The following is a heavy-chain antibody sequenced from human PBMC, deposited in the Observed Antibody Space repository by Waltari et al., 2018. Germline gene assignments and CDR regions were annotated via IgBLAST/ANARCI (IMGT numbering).Heavy chain of an antibody. CDR1: GFTFGDYA. CDR3: TRLGDRYPGLAPSAIDY. CDR2: IRSKAYGGKT. J-gene: IGHJ4*02. D-gene: IGHD3-16*01. V-gene: IGHV3-49*03. Sequence: VQLVESGGGLVQPGRSLRLSCTASGFTFGDYAMSWFRQAPGKGLEWVGFIRSKAYGGKTEYAASLKGRFTISRDDSKSIAYLQMNSLKTEDTAVYYCTRLGDRYPGLAPSAIDYWGQGTLVTVSS.